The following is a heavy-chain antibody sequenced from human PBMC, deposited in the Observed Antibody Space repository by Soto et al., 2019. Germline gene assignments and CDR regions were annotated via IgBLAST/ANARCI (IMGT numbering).Heavy chain of an antibody. J-gene: IGHJ4*02. CDR3: GRFQTTVTSYDY. V-gene: IGHV4-30-2*01. CDR2: IYHSGST. CDR1: GGSISSGGYS. D-gene: IGHD4-17*01. Sequence: QLQLQESGSGLVKPSQTLSLTCAVSGGSISSGGYSWSWFRQPPGKGLERIGYIYHSGSTYYNPSPKSRVTISVDRSKNQCSRKLISVTAADTAVYYCGRFQTTVTSYDYWGQGTPVTVSS.